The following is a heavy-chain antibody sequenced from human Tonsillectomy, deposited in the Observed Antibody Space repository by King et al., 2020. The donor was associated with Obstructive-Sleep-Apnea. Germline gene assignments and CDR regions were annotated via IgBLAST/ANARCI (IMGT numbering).Heavy chain of an antibody. CDR2: ISSSGGTI. J-gene: IGHJ4*02. CDR1: GFTFTDYY. CDR3: ARIKKTYSYDASGYFDY. D-gene: IGHD3-22*01. V-gene: IGHV3-11*01. Sequence: VQLVESGGGLVKPGGSLRLSCAASGFTFTDYYMSWIRQAPGKGLEWASYISSSGGTIYYADSVKGRFTISRENAKNSQYLQMNSLRAEDTAVYYCARIKKTYSYDASGYFDYWGQGTQVTVSS.